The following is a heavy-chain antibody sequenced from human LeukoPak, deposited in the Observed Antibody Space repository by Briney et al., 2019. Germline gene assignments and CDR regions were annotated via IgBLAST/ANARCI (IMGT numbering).Heavy chain of an antibody. D-gene: IGHD2-2*01. J-gene: IGHJ4*02. CDR3: AKDRFAIVVVPAAPNDY. CDR1: GFTFSSYG. V-gene: IGHV3-30*02. CDR2: IRYDGSNK. Sequence: GGSLRLSCAASGFTFSSYGMHWVRQAPGKGLEWVAFIRYDGSNKYYADSVKGRFTISRDNSKNTLYLQMNSLRAEDTAVYYCAKDRFAIVVVPAAPNDYWGQGTLVTVSS.